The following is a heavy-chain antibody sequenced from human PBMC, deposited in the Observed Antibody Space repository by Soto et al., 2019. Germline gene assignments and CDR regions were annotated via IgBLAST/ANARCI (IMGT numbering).Heavy chain of an antibody. Sequence: QVQLQESGPGLVKPSGTLSLTCAVSSGSISSSNWWRWVRQPPGKGLEWIGEVYHSGSTNYNPSLKRLVAISVDKSKSQFSLKLSSVTAADTAVYYCARGGPRITIFGVVTNWFDPWGQGTLVTVSS. D-gene: IGHD3-3*01. CDR2: VYHSGST. J-gene: IGHJ5*02. V-gene: IGHV4-4*02. CDR1: SGSISSSNW. CDR3: ARGGPRITIFGVVTNWFDP.